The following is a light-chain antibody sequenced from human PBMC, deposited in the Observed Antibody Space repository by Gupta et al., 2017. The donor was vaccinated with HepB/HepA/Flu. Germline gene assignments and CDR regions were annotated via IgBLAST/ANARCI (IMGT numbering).Light chain of an antibody. J-gene: IGKJ1*01. Sequence: EIVLTQSPGTLSLSPGERATLSCRASQSVSNNYLAWYQQKSGQAPRLLIHGASTRATGIPDRFSGGGSGTDFTLTISRLEPEDFALFYCQQYGSAPRTFGQGTKVEIK. CDR1: QSVSNNY. CDR2: GAS. V-gene: IGKV3-20*01. CDR3: QQYGSAPRT.